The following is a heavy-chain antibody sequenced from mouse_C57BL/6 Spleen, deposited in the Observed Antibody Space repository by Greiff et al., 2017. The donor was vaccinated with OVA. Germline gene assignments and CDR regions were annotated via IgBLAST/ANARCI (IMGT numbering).Heavy chain of an antibody. CDR3: AKEGDSSGSTWFAY. V-gene: IGHV1-39*01. D-gene: IGHD3-2*02. CDR2: INPNYGTT. Sequence: VQLQQSGPELVKPGASVKISCKASGYSFTDYNMNWVKQSNGKSLEWIGVINPNYGTTSYNQKFKGKATLTVDQSSSTAYMQLNSLTSEDSAVYYCAKEGDSSGSTWFAYWGQGTLVTVSA. J-gene: IGHJ3*01. CDR1: GYSFTDYN.